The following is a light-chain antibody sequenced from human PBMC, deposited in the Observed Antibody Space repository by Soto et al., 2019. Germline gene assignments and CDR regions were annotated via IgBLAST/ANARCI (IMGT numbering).Light chain of an antibody. CDR1: QSISSY. CDR2: DAS. CDR3: QQRSNWPLT. V-gene: IGKV3-11*01. J-gene: IGKJ4*01. Sequence: EIVLTQSPATLSFSPGERATLSCRASQSISSYLAWYKQRPGQAPRLLIYDASNRATGIPARFSGSGSGTDVTLTISSLEPEDFAVYYCQQRSNWPLTFGGGTKVEIK.